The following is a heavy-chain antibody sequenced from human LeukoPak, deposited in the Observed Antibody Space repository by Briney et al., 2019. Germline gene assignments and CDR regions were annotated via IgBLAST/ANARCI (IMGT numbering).Heavy chain of an antibody. CDR1: GFTLSSFS. CDR3: ASIDPSVWGKLPDD. CDR2: ISSSSSYI. V-gene: IGHV3-21*01. D-gene: IGHD3-16*01. J-gene: IGHJ4*02. Sequence: GGSLRLSCAASGFTLSSFSVNWGRQAPGKGLEWVSSISSSSSYIYYADSLKGRFTTPRDNAKTSLYLPMNSLRAEDTAVYYCASIDPSVWGKLPDDWGQGTLVSAS.